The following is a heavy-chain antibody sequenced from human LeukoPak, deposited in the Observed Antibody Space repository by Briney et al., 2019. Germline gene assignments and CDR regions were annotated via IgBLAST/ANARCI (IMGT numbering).Heavy chain of an antibody. D-gene: IGHD3-16*01. CDR3: ARSSSTYYDYVWGTEGYYFDY. J-gene: IGHJ4*02. V-gene: IGHV3-21*01. CDR1: GFTFSSYS. CDR2: ISSSSSYI. Sequence: GGSLRLSCAASGFTFSSYSMNWIRQAPGKGLEWVSSISSSSSYIYYADSVKGRFTISRDNAKNSLYLQMNSLRAEDTAVYYCARSSSTYYDYVWGTEGYYFDYWGQGTLVTVSS.